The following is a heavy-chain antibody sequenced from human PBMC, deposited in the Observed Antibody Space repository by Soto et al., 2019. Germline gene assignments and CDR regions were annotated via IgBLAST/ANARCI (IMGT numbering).Heavy chain of an antibody. J-gene: IGHJ6*02. CDR2: ISSSISYI. Sequence: PGGSLRLSCAASGFTFSSYSMNWVRQAPGKGLEWVSSISSSISYIYYADSVKGRFTISRDNAKNSLYLQMNSLRAEDTAVYYCARGDYDFWSGYYMARPQPRGGYYYAGMDVWGQGTTVVVSS. CDR3: ARGDYDFWSGYYMARPQPRGGYYYAGMDV. D-gene: IGHD3-3*01. CDR1: GFTFSSYS. V-gene: IGHV3-21*01.